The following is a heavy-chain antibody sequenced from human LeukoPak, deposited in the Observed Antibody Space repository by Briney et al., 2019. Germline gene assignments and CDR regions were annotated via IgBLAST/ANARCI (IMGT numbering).Heavy chain of an antibody. CDR3: AYSDIVVVPAAPGYYIDV. D-gene: IGHD2-2*01. Sequence: GGSLRLSCAASGFTFSSYAMSWVRQAPGKGLEWVSAISGSGGSTYYADSVKGRFTISRDNSKNTLYLQMNSLRAEDTAVYYCAYSDIVVVPAAPGYYIDVWGKGTTVTVSS. J-gene: IGHJ6*03. CDR1: GFTFSSYA. V-gene: IGHV3-23*01. CDR2: ISGSGGST.